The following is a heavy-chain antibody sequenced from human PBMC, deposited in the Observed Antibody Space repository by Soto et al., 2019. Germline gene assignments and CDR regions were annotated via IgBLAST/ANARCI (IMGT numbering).Heavy chain of an antibody. CDR2: ISSDGTTT. CDR3: AIQDCTNDVCLEAAVTVGGALES. V-gene: IGHV3-74*01. D-gene: IGHD2-8*01. Sequence: EVQLVQSGGGLAQPGKSLRLSCAASGFTFRKFWMHWVRQVPGKGPVWVSYISSDGTTTDYADSVKGRFTISRDNAKDTQDLQMDSLRAEDTAVYYCAIQDCTNDVCLEAAVTVGGALESWGQGTLVTVSS. CDR1: GFTFRKFW. J-gene: IGHJ1*01.